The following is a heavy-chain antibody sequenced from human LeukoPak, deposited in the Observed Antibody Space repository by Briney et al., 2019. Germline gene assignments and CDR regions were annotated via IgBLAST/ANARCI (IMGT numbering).Heavy chain of an antibody. CDR2: ISGSGGTT. J-gene: IGHJ4*02. V-gene: IGHV3-23*01. D-gene: IGHD6-19*01. CDR3: ARDSSGWYYFDY. Sequence: GGSLRLSCAASGFIFSTYGMNWVRQAPGRGLEWVSGISGSGGTTYYADSVKGRFTISRDNSKNTLYLQMNSLRAEDTAVYYCARDSSGWYYFDYWGQGTLVTVSS. CDR1: GFIFSTYG.